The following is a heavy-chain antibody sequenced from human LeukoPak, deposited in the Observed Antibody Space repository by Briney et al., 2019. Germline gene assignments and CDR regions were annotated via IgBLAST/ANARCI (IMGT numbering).Heavy chain of an antibody. CDR3: ARDLSGRYSYDY. V-gene: IGHV3-30-3*01. Sequence: GGSLRLSCAASGFTFSSYWMHWVRQAPGKGLEWVAVISYDGSKKYYADSVKGRFSISRDNSKSTLNLQMNSLRAEDTAVYYCARDLSGRYSYDYWGQGTLVTVSS. D-gene: IGHD1-26*01. CDR2: ISYDGSKK. J-gene: IGHJ4*02. CDR1: GFTFSSYW.